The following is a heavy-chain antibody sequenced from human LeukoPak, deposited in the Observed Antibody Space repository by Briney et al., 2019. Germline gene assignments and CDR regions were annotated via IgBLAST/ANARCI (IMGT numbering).Heavy chain of an antibody. CDR3: ARAEWSLGGHDAFDI. J-gene: IGHJ3*02. D-gene: IGHD3-3*01. CDR1: GYTFSGYY. V-gene: IGHV1-46*01. Sequence: ASVKVSCKASGYTFSGYYMHWVRQAPGQGLEWMGIINPTGGSTIYAQRFQGRVTMTRDKSTSSVYMDLSTLTSEDTAVYYCARAEWSLGGHDAFDIWGQGTMVTVSS. CDR2: INPTGGST.